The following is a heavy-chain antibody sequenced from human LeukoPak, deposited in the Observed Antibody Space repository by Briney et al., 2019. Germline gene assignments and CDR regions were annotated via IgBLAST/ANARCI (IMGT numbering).Heavy chain of an antibody. CDR2: IYHSGST. Sequence: SETLSLTCAVSGGSISSSNWWSWVRQPPGKGLEWIGEIYHSGSTNYNPSPKSRVTISVDKSKNQFSLRLSPVTAADTAVYYCARVGYCSSTSCYQRAFDIWGQGTMVTVSS. D-gene: IGHD2-2*03. J-gene: IGHJ3*02. CDR3: ARVGYCSSTSCYQRAFDI. CDR1: GGSISSSNW. V-gene: IGHV4-4*02.